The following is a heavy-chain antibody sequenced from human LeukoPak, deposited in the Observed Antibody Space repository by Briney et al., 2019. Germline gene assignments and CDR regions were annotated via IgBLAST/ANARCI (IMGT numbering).Heavy chain of an antibody. D-gene: IGHD4-17*01. CDR1: GGTFNNSA. Sequence: SVKVSCKTSGGTFNNSAISWVRQALGQGLEWLGGIMPLFGTAGYAQKFQGRVTITKDESTRTVYLELTSLTSDDTAVYYCARDVHGDYGSGWFDPWGQGTLVSASS. CDR2: IMPLFGTA. V-gene: IGHV1-69*05. J-gene: IGHJ5*02. CDR3: ARDVHGDYGSGWFDP.